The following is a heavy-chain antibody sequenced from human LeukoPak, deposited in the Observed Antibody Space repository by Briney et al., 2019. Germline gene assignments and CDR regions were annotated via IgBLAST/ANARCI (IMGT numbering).Heavy chain of an antibody. D-gene: IGHD1-14*01. CDR2: IYSGGST. CDR3: ARDSDRAYFDY. V-gene: IGHV3-66*02. J-gene: IGHJ4*02. CDR1: GFTVSSNY. Sequence: GGSLRLSCAASGFTVSSNYMSWVRQAPGKGLEWVSVIYSGGSTYYADSVKGRFTISRDNSKNTLYLQMNSLRAEDTAVYYCARDSDRAYFDYWGQGTLVTVSS.